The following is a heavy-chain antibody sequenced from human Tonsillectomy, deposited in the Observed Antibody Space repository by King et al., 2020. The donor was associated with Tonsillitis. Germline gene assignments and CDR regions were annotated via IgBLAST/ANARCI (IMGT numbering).Heavy chain of an antibody. D-gene: IGHD6-19*01. J-gene: IGHJ4*02. Sequence: VQLVESGGGLVKPGGSLRLSCAASGFTFSDYYMSWIRQAPGKGLEWVSYISSSSSYTNYADSVKGRFTISRDNAKNSLYLQMNSLRAEDTAVYYCARDISDLKPVDFWGPSSGWPLSWGQGTLVTVSS. V-gene: IGHV3-11*06. CDR1: GFTFSDYY. CDR3: ARDISDLKPVDFWGPSSGWPLS. CDR2: ISSSSSYT.